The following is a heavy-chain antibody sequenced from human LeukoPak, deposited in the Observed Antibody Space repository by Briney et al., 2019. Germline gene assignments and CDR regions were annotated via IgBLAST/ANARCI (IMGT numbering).Heavy chain of an antibody. CDR1: GYTFTSYD. V-gene: IGHV1-8*01. D-gene: IGHD6-19*01. CDR2: MNPNSGNT. CDR3: ASRTSSGWHYYFDY. J-gene: IGHJ4*02. Sequence: ASVKVSCKASGYTFTSYDINWVRQATGQGLEWMGWMNPNSGNTGYAQKFQGRVTMTRNTSISTAYMELSSLRSEDTAVYYCASRTSSGWHYYFDYWGQRTLVTVSS.